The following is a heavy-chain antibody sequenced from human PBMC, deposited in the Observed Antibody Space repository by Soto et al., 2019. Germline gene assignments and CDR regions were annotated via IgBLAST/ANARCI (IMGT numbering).Heavy chain of an antibody. D-gene: IGHD5-18*01. CDR1: GFTFSSYA. V-gene: IGHV3-23*01. Sequence: GGSLRLSCAASGFTFSSYAMSWVRQAPGKGLEWVSAISGSGGSTYYADSVKGRFTISRDNSKNTLYLQMNSLRAEDTAVYYCAKEGGDGGDTAMVTGDDFDYWGQGTLVTVSS. CDR3: AKEGGDGGDTAMVTGDDFDY. CDR2: ISGSGGST. J-gene: IGHJ4*02.